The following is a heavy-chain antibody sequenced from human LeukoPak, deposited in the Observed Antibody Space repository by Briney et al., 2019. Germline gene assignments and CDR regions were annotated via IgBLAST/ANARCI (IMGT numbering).Heavy chain of an antibody. J-gene: IGHJ4*02. CDR3: ARDGSYDFWSGSLY. V-gene: IGHV3-7*03. CDR1: GFTFSSYW. D-gene: IGHD3-3*01. Sequence: PGGSLRLSCAASGFTFSSYWMSWVRQAPGKGLEWVANIKEEGSEKYYVDSVKGRFTISRDNAKNSLYLQMNSLRAEDTAVYYCARDGSYDFWSGSLYWGQGTLVTVSS. CDR2: IKEEGSEK.